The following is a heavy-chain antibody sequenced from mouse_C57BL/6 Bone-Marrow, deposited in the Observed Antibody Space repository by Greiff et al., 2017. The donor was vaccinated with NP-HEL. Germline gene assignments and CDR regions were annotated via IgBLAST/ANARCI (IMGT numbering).Heavy chain of an antibody. CDR3: ARWGTTVVPDY. CDR2: IHPNSGST. CDR1: GYTFTSYW. J-gene: IGHJ2*01. D-gene: IGHD1-1*01. Sequence: QVQLQQPGAELVKPGASVKLSCKASGYTFTSYWMHWVKQRPGQGLEWIGMIHPNSGSTNDNEKFKSKATLTVDKSSSTAYMQLSSLTSEDSAVYYCARWGTTVVPDYWGQGTTLTVSS. V-gene: IGHV1-64*01.